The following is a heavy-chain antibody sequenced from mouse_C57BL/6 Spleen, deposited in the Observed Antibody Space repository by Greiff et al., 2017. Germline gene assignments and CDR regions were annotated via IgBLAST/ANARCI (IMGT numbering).Heavy chain of an antibody. CDR2: IYPGNSDT. CDR3: TRHDYDGCYFDY. D-gene: IGHD2-4*01. V-gene: IGHV1-5*01. CDR1: GYTFTSYW. Sequence: EVQLQQSGTVLARPGASVKMSCKTSGYTFTSYWMHWVKQRPGQGLEWIGAIYPGNSDTSYNQKFKGKAKLTAVTSASTAYMELSSLTNEDSAVYYCTRHDYDGCYFDYWGQGTTLTVSS. J-gene: IGHJ2*01.